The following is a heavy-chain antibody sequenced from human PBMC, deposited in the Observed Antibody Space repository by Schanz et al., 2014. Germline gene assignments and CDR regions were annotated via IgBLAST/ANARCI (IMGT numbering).Heavy chain of an antibody. D-gene: IGHD6-6*01. CDR3: ARERASSIADH. J-gene: IGHJ4*02. V-gene: IGHV1-18*01. CDR1: GYTFTRSG. CDR2: IGGSDGNT. Sequence: QVQLVQSGGEVKTPGASVKVSCKASGYTFTRSGISWVRQAPGQGLEWMGWIGGSDGNTNFAQKFQGRVTMTTDTSTSTVYMELRSLTSDDSAVYYCARERASSIADHWGQGTLLAVSS.